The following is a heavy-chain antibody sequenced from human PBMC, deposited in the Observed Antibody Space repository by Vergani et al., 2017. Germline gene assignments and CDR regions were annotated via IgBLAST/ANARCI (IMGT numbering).Heavy chain of an antibody. CDR1: GFTFSSYS. J-gene: IGHJ4*02. CDR3: ARFLVVTPLDY. Sequence: EVLLVESGGGLVQPGGSLRLSCAASGFTFSSYSMNWVRQAPGKGLEWVSFISSSSSTIYYADSVKGRFTISRDNAKNSLYLQMNSLRAEDTAVYYCARFLVVTPLDYWGQGTLVTVSS. D-gene: IGHD2-21*02. CDR2: ISSSSSTI. V-gene: IGHV3-48*01.